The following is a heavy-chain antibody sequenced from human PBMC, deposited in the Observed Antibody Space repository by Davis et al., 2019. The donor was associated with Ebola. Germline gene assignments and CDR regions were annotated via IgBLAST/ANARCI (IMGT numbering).Heavy chain of an antibody. V-gene: IGHV3-30*18. D-gene: IGHD3-10*01. Sequence: PGGSLRLSCAASGFTFSSYGMHWVRQAPGKGLEWVAVISYDGSNKYYADSVQGRFTISRDNSNNTLYLQMNSLRADDTAVYYCAKDNPSTLGELLWVVLGFDGIDVWGTGTTVTVSS. CDR1: GFTFSSYG. CDR2: ISYDGSNK. J-gene: IGHJ6*04. CDR3: AKDNPSTLGELLWVVLGFDGIDV.